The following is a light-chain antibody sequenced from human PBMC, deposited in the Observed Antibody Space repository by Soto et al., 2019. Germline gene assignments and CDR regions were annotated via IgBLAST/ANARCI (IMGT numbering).Light chain of an antibody. J-gene: IGLJ2*01. CDR1: SSDVGSYNL. V-gene: IGLV2-23*02. Sequence: QSVLTQPASVSGSPGQSITISCTGTSSDVGSYNLVSWYQQNPGKAPQLMIYEVSKRPSGVSNRFSGSKSGNTASLTISGLQAEDEADYYCCSYAGSNSYVVFGGGTQLTVL. CDR2: EVS. CDR3: CSYAGSNSYVV.